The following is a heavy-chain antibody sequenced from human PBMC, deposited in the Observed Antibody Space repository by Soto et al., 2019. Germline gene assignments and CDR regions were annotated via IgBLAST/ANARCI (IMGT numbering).Heavy chain of an antibody. Sequence: QVQLVESGGGVVQPGRSLRLSCAASGFTFTAYAMHWVRQAPDKGLEWVAVISYDGSNKHYADSVKGRLTSSRDNSKNTLYLQMNSLRAEDTAVYYCARDRYFDSYDFDYWGQGTLVTVSS. D-gene: IGHD3-9*01. V-gene: IGHV3-30-3*01. CDR3: ARDRYFDSYDFDY. CDR2: ISYDGSNK. CDR1: GFTFTAYA. J-gene: IGHJ4*02.